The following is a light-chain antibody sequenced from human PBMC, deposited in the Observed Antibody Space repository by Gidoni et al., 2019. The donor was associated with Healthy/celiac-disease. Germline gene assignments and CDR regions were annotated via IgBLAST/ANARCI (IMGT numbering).Light chain of an antibody. V-gene: IGLV2-14*01. CDR1: SSDFGGYNY. CDR2: DVS. CDR3: SSYTSSSTLGV. J-gene: IGLJ2*01. Sequence: QSALTQPASVSGSPGQSITISCTGTSSDFGGYNYVSWYQQHPGKAPTLMIYDVSNRPSGVSNRFSGSKSGNTASLTISGLQAEDEADYYCSSYTSSSTLGVFGGGTKLTVL.